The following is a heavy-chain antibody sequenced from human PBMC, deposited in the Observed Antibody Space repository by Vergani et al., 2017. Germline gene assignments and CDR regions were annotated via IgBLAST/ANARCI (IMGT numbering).Heavy chain of an antibody. D-gene: IGHD3-3*01. CDR3: AKSGGPHDCWSGYYYYYMDV. CDR1: GFTFSSYG. V-gene: IGHV3-30*18. Sequence: QVQLVESGGGVVQPGRSLRLSCAASGFTFSSYGMHWVRQAPGKGLEWVAVISYDGSNKYYADSVKGRFTISRDNSKNTLYLQMNSLRAEDTAVYYCAKSGGPHDCWSGYYYYYMDVWGKGTTVTVSS. J-gene: IGHJ6*03. CDR2: ISYDGSNK.